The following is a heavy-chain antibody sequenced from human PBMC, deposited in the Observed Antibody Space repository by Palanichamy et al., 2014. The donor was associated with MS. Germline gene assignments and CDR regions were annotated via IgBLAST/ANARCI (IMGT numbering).Heavy chain of an antibody. Sequence: QVQLVQSGSELKKPGASVKVSCKASGYTFTTYAMNWVRQAPGQGLEWMGWINTNTGNPTYAQGFTGRFVFSLDTSVSTAYLQITSLKAEDTAVYYCARAESSMVRGAIIDDYFDYWGQGTLVTVSS. CDR2: INTNTGNP. CDR3: ARAESSMVRGAIIDDYFDY. J-gene: IGHJ4*02. V-gene: IGHV7-4-1*02. D-gene: IGHD3-10*01. CDR1: GYTFTTYA.